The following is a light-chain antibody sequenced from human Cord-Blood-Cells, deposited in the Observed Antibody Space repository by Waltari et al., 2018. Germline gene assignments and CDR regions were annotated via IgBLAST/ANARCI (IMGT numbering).Light chain of an antibody. CDR3: QQYYSYLWT. V-gene: IGKV1-8*01. CDR2: AAS. Sequence: AIRMTQSPSSFSASTGDRVTITCRASQGISSYLAWYQQKPGKAPKLLIYAASTLQSGVPARFSGSGSGTDFTLTISCLQSEDVAIYYCQQYYSYLWTFGQGTKVEIK. J-gene: IGKJ1*01. CDR1: QGISSY.